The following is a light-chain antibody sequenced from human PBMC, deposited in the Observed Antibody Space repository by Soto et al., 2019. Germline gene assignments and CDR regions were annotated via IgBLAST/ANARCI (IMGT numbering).Light chain of an antibody. CDR1: QSVRNNY. V-gene: IGKV3-20*01. CDR2: GAS. CDR3: QQYGNSPQIT. J-gene: IGKJ5*01. Sequence: IVLTQSPATLSLSPGERATLSCSASQSVRNNYLAWYQQKPGQAPRLLISGASSRTTGIPDRFSGSGSGTDFTLTISRLEPEDFAVYYCQQYGNSPQITCGQGTRLEIK.